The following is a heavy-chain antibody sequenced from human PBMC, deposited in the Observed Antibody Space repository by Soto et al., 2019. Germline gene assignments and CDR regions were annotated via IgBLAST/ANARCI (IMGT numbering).Heavy chain of an antibody. V-gene: IGHV3-53*01. CDR1: GFTVSSNY. J-gene: IGHJ4*02. Sequence: LRLSCAASGFTVSSNYMSWVRQAPGKGLEWVSVIYSGGSTYYADSVKGRFTISRDNSKNTLYLQMNSLRAEDTAVYYCARARITYYYDSSGPYFDYWGQGTLVTVS. CDR2: IYSGGST. CDR3: ARARITYYYDSSGPYFDY. D-gene: IGHD3-22*01.